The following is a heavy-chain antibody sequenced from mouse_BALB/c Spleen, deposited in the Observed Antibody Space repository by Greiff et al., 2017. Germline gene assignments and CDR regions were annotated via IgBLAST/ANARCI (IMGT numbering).Heavy chain of an antibody. J-gene: IGHJ1*01. CDR2: IRSKSNNYAT. CDR1: GFTFNTNA. D-gene: IGHD1-1*01. V-gene: IGHV10S3*01. Sequence: TGGGLVQPKGSLKLSCAASGFTFNTNAMNWVRQAPGKGLEWVARIRSKSNNYATYYADSVKDRFTISRDDSQSMLYLQMNNLKTEDTAMYYCVRDYYGSSYWYFDVWGAGTTVTVSS. CDR3: VRDYYGSSYWYFDV.